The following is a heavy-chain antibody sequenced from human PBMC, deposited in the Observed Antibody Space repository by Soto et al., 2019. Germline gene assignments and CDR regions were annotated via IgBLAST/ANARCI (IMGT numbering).Heavy chain of an antibody. J-gene: IGHJ4*02. CDR2: ISYGGSNK. D-gene: IGHD3-22*01. V-gene: IGHV3-30-3*01. CDR1: GFTFSSYA. CDR3: ASYYDSSGQGPNFDY. Sequence: VGSLRLSCAASGFTFSSYAMHWVRQAPGKGLEWVAVISYGGSNKYYADSVKGRFTISRDNSKNTLYLQMNSLRAEDTAVYYCASYYDSSGQGPNFDYWGQGTLVTVSS.